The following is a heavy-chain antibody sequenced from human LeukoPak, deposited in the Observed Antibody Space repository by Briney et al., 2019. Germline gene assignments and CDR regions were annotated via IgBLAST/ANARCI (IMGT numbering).Heavy chain of an antibody. CDR1: GGSISSYY. CDR3: ARLDSSEISSDGWFDP. V-gene: IGHV4-59*01. CDR2: IYYSGST. J-gene: IGHJ5*02. D-gene: IGHD6-25*01. Sequence: SETLSLTCTVSGGSISSYYWSWIRQPPGKGLEWIGCIYYSGSTNYNPSLKSRVTISVDTSKNQFSLKLSSVTAADTAVYYCARLDSSEISSDGWFDPWGQGTLVTVSS.